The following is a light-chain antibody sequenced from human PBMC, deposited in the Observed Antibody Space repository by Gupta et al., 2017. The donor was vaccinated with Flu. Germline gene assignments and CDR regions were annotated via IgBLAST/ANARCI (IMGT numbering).Light chain of an antibody. CDR3: QAWDTHSTV. J-gene: IGLJ1*01. Sequence: TCSGVKLGEKFVCWYQQKPGQSPVLVIYQDKGRPSGIPERYSGSMYGNTATLTISGTQPMDEADYYCQAWDTHSTVFGPGTKVTVL. CDR2: QDK. V-gene: IGLV3-1*01. CDR1: KLGEKF.